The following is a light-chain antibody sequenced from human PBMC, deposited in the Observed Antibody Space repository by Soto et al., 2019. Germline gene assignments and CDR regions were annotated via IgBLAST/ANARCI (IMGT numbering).Light chain of an antibody. V-gene: IGKV1-6*01. CDR1: QGIRND. CDR2: AAS. J-gene: IGKJ1*01. CDR3: RLADKLPRT. Sequence: AIEMTQTRTALSSCVGARDTITCRASQGIRNDLGWYQQKPGKAPKLLIYAASSLQSGVPSRFSGSGSGTDFTLTFSILQPEDSATHYSRLADKLPRTFGEGTKVDIK.